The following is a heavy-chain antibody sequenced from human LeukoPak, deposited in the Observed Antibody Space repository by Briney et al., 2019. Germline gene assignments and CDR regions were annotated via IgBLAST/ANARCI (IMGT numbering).Heavy chain of an antibody. V-gene: IGHV3-73*01. J-gene: IGHJ4*02. Sequence: GGSLRLSCAGSGFTFSGSAMHWVRQASGKGLEWVDRIRSKANSYATAYAASVKGRFTISRDDSKNTAYLQMNSLKTEDTAVYYCTTTGYCSGGSCYWNWGQGTLVTVSS. CDR2: IRSKANSYAT. CDR1: GFTFSGSA. CDR3: TTTGYCSGGSCYWN. D-gene: IGHD2-15*01.